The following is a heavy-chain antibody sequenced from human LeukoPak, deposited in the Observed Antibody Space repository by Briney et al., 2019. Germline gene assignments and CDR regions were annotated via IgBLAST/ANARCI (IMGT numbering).Heavy chain of an antibody. CDR2: INPNSGGT. Sequence: ASVKVSCKASGYTFTSYGISWVRQAPGQGLEWMGWINPNSGGTNYAQKFQGRVTMTRDTSISTAYMELSRLRSDDTAVYYCARNGDYAIYYYYYMDVWGKGTTVTVSS. CDR1: GYTFTSYG. CDR3: ARNGDYAIYYYYYMDV. D-gene: IGHD4-17*01. V-gene: IGHV1-2*02. J-gene: IGHJ6*03.